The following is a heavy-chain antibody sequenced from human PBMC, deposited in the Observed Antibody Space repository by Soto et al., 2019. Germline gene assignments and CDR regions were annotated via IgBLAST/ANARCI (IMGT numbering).Heavy chain of an antibody. CDR3: ARRYSSSSDY. J-gene: IGHJ4*02. CDR1: GGSISSGGYS. D-gene: IGHD6-13*01. V-gene: IGHV4-30-2*01. CDR2: IYHSGST. Sequence: SETLSLTCAVSGGSISSGGYSWSWIRQPPGKGLEWIGYIYHSGSTYYNPSLKSRVTISVDRSKNQFSLKLSSVTAADTAVYYCARRYSSSSDYWGQGTLVTVSS.